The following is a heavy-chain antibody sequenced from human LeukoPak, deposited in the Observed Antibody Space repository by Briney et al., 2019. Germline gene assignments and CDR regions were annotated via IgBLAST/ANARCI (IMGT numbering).Heavy chain of an antibody. CDR2: INHSGST. CDR3: ARVYIVVVPAGFDP. CDR1: GGSFSGYY. V-gene: IGHV4-34*01. Sequence: SETLSLTCAVYGGSFSGYYWSWIRQPPGKGLEWIGEINHSGSTSYNPSLKSRVTISVDTSKNQFSLKLSSVTAADTAVYYCARVYIVVVPAGFDPWGQGTLVTVSS. J-gene: IGHJ5*02. D-gene: IGHD2-2*01.